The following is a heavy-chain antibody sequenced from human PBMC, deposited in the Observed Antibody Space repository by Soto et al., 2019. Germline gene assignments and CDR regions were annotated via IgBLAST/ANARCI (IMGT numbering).Heavy chain of an antibody. CDR3: AREGVRGMDV. V-gene: IGHV1-8*01. D-gene: IGHD3-16*01. Sequence: QVQLVQSGAEVKKPGASVKVSCKASGYTFTSYDINWVRQATGQGLEWMGWMNPNRGNTGYAQKCQGTLTMTRNTSISTAYMELSTLRSEDTAVYDCAREGVRGMDVWGQGTTVTVSS. J-gene: IGHJ6*02. CDR2: MNPNRGNT. CDR1: GYTFTSYD.